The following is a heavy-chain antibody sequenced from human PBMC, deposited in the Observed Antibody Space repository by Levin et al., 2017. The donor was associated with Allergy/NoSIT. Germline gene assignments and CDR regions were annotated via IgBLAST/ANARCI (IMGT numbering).Heavy chain of an antibody. CDR1: GGTFSSYA. CDR2: IIPIFGTA. J-gene: IGHJ5*02. CDR3: ARQTGTTGGWFDP. V-gene: IGHV1-69*06. D-gene: IGHD1-7*01. Sequence: GASVKVSCKASGGTFSSYAISWVRQAPGQGLEWMGGIIPIFGTANYAQKFQGRVTITADKSTSTAYMELSSLRSEDTAVYYCARQTGTTGGWFDPWGQGTLVTVSS.